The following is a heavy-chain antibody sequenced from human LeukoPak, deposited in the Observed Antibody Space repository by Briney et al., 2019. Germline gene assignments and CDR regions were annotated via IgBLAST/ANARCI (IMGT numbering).Heavy chain of an antibody. CDR3: ASAIIHYYDSSGYPYFDY. CDR1: GYTFTGDY. Sequence: SSVNVSCKASGYTFTGDYMHWVGQAPGQGREGMGWINPNSCGTNYVQKFQGRATMHRDTSIRTAYMALSRLRSDDTPVYYRASAIIHYYDSSGYPYFDYWGRGTLVTVSS. J-gene: IGHJ4*02. CDR2: INPNSCGT. D-gene: IGHD3-22*01. V-gene: IGHV1-2*02.